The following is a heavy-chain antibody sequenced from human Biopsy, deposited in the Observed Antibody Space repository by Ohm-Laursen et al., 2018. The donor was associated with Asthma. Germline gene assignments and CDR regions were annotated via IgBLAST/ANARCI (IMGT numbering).Heavy chain of an antibody. CDR3: ATDRFAEYSTSWYRGFWFDP. CDR1: GFTFSNSG. D-gene: IGHD2-2*01. Sequence: SLRLSCAATGFTFSNSGMHWVRQAPGKGLEWVAVIWFDGSNKYYVDSVRGRFTISRDNSKNTLYLQMNSLRAEDTAVYYCATDRFAEYSTSWYRGFWFDPWGQGTLVTVSS. J-gene: IGHJ5*02. CDR2: IWFDGSNK. V-gene: IGHV3-33*01.